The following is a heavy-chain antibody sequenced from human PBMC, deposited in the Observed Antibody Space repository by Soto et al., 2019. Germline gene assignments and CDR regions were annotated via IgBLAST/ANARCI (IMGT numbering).Heavy chain of an antibody. J-gene: IGHJ4*02. CDR1: GFTFAHYA. CDR3: VTWLSAHFDY. CDR2: IDGPTTNT. V-gene: IGHV3-23*05. Sequence: PGVSLRLSCAASGFTFAHYAMMWARQAPGRGLEWVSTIDGPTTNTHYIDSVKGRFFISRDNAINTVYLQMNGLRAEDTAVYYCVTWLSAHFDYWGRGTLVTVSS. D-gene: IGHD6-19*01.